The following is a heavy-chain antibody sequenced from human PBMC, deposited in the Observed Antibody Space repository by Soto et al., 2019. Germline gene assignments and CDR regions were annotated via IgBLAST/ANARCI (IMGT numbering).Heavy chain of an antibody. CDR2: IIPIFGTA. CDR1: GGTFSSYA. D-gene: IGHD3-22*01. J-gene: IGHJ4*02. Sequence: QVQLVQSGAEVKKPGSSVKVSCKASGGTFSSYAISWVRQAPGQGLEWMGGIIPIFGTANYAQKFQGRVTITADESTSTAYMELSCLRSEDTAVYYCARGKARYYYDSSGYYSIYYWGQGTLVTVSS. V-gene: IGHV1-69*01. CDR3: ARGKARYYYDSSGYYSIYY.